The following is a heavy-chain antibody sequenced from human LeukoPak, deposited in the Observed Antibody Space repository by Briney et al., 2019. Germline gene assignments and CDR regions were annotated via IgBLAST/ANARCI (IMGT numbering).Heavy chain of an antibody. V-gene: IGHV3-7*01. CDR2: IKQDGSEK. J-gene: IGHJ4*02. CDR3: ARLYDFWSGYYPDY. CDR1: GFTFSSYW. Sequence: GGSLRLSCAASGFTFSSYWMSWVRRAPGKGLEWVANIKQDGSEKYYVDSVKGRFTISRDNAKNSLYLQKNSLRAEDTAVYYCARLYDFWSGYYPDYWGQGTLVTVSS. D-gene: IGHD3-3*01.